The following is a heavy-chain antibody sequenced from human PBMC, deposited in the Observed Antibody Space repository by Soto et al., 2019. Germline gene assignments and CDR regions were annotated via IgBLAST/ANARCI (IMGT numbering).Heavy chain of an antibody. J-gene: IGHJ4*02. CDR3: ARERTFGGPAPYDY. Sequence: PGGSLRLSCAASGFTFSSSAMTWVRQAPGKGLEWVAVIWSDGRNKYYTDSVKGRFSISRDNSNNMMHLQMNSLRDEDTAVYYCARERTFGGPAPYDYWGQGTQVTVSS. CDR1: GFTFSSSA. V-gene: IGHV3-33*08. D-gene: IGHD3-10*01. CDR2: IWSDGRNK.